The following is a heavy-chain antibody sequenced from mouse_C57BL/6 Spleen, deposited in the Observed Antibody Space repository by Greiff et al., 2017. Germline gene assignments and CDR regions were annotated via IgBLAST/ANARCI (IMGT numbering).Heavy chain of an antibody. CDR1: GYAFSSSW. J-gene: IGHJ4*01. CDR3: ARGGTYYAMDY. CDR2: IYPGDGDT. V-gene: IGHV1-82*01. Sequence: VKLQQSGPELVKPGASVKISCKASGYAFSSSWMNWVKQRPGEGLEWIGRIYPGDGDTNYNGKFKGKATLTADKSSSTAYMQLSSLTSEDSAVYFCARGGTYYAMDYWGQGTSVTVSS. D-gene: IGHD3-3*01.